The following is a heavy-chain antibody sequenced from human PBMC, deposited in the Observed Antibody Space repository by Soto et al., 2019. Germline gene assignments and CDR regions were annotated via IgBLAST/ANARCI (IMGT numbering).Heavy chain of an antibody. V-gene: IGHV4-59*01. CDR1: GGSISSYY. D-gene: IGHD5-18*01. CDR2: IYYSGST. CDR3: ARAGYSYGFDY. Sequence: SETLSLTCTVSGGSISSYYWSWIRQPPGKGLEWIGYIYYSGSTDYNPSLKSRVTISVDTSKNQFSLKLSSVTAADTAVYYCARAGYSYGFDYWGQGTLVTVSS. J-gene: IGHJ4*02.